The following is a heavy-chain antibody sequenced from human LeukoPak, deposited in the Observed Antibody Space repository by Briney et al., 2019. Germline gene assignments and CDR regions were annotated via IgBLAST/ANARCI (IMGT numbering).Heavy chain of an antibody. Sequence: PGRSLRLPCAASGFTFNNYAMHWVRQAPGKGLEWVAVVTYDGNNKYYADSVKGRFTVSRDNSRNTVNLQMNSLRGEDTAVYYCARGPVRGAVAGVDYWGQGTLVTVSS. D-gene: IGHD6-19*01. V-gene: IGHV3-30-3*01. CDR3: ARGPVRGAVAGVDY. J-gene: IGHJ4*02. CDR1: GFTFNNYA. CDR2: VTYDGNNK.